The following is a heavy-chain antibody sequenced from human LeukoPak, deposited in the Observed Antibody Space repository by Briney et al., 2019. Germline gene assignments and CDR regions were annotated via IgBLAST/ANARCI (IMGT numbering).Heavy chain of an antibody. CDR3: ASPGVPDY. CDR1: GGSNSSSSYY. Sequence: SETLSLTCTVSGGSNSSSSYYWGWIRQPPGKGLEWIGSIYYSGSTYYNPSLKSRVTISVDTSKNQFSLKLSSVTAADTAVYYCASPGVPDYWGQGTLVTVSS. V-gene: IGHV4-39*01. J-gene: IGHJ4*02. CDR2: IYYSGST. D-gene: IGHD2-8*01.